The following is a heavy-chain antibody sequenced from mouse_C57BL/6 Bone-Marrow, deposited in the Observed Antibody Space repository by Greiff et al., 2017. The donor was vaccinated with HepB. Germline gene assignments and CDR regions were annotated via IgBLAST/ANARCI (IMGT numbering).Heavy chain of an antibody. CDR2: INPNNGGT. D-gene: IGHD1-1*01. V-gene: IGHV1-18*01. CDR1: GYTFTDYN. J-gene: IGHJ1*03. CDR3: ARGGFITTVVEGWYFDV. Sequence: EVKLVESGPELVKPGASVKIPCKASGYTFTDYNMDWVKQSHGKSLEWIGDINPNNGGTIYNQKFKGKATLTVDKSSSTAYMELRSLTSEDTAVYYCARGGFITTVVEGWYFDVWGTGTTVTVSS.